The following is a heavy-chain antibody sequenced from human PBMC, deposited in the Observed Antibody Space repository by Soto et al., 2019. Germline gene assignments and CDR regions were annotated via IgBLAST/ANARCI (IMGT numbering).Heavy chain of an antibody. CDR3: AKASYGGNPDDGSFDL. CDR1: GFTFSSYG. D-gene: IGHD4-17*01. CDR2: ISYDGSNK. Sequence: QVQLVESGGGVVQPGRSLRLSCAASGFTFSSYGMHWVRQAPGKGLEWVAVISYDGSNKDYADSVKGRFTTSRDNSKNTLYLQMSSLRAEDTAVYYCAKASYGGNPDDGSFDLWGRGTLVTVSS. J-gene: IGHJ2*01. V-gene: IGHV3-30*18.